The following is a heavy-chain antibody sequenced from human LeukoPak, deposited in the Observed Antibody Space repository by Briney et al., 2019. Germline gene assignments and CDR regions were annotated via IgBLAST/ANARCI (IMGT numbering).Heavy chain of an antibody. CDR2: MYYSGSN. CDR3: AREMYDSAGYRVSYFDY. J-gene: IGHJ4*02. CDR1: GFTFSSYE. Sequence: PGGSLRLSCAASGFTFSSYEMNWIRQPPGKGLEWIASMYYSGSNFYNPSLKSRVTGSVDTSKNQFSLRLSSVTAADTAVYYCAREMYDSAGYRVSYFDYWGQGILVTVSS. V-gene: IGHV4-39*07. D-gene: IGHD3-22*01.